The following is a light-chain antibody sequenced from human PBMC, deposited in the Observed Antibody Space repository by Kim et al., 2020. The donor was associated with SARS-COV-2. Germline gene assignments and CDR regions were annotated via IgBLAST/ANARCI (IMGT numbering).Light chain of an antibody. CDR2: DAS. V-gene: IGKV1-5*01. Sequence: DIQMTQSPSTLSASLGDRVTITCRASQSISGWLAWYQQKSGKAPKVMIYDASTLESGVPARFSGSGSGTEFTLTIRRLQPEDFATDYCQQYNSYFGQGTKVDIK. J-gene: IGKJ1*01. CDR1: QSISGW. CDR3: QQYNSY.